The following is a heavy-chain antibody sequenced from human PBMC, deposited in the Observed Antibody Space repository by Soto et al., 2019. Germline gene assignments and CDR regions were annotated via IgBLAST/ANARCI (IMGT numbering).Heavy chain of an antibody. CDR1: GLSVSTNF. Sequence: GESLKISCAASGLSVSTNFMSWVRQAPGKGLEWLAVIYSGGKTFYADSVKGRFTISKDNSKNTLSLQMNSLRAEDTAVYYCTRDAPGERPYYFYYYGMDVWGQGTTVTVSS. CDR2: IYSGGKT. V-gene: IGHV3-53*01. CDR3: TRDAPGERPYYFYYYGMDV. J-gene: IGHJ6*02.